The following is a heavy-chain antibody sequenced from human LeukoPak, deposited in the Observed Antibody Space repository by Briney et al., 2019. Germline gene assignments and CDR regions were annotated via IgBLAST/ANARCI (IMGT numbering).Heavy chain of an antibody. J-gene: IGHJ5*02. Sequence: PSETLSLACTVSGGSISSSSYYWGWIRQPPGKGLECIGSVYYSGNTYYNPSLESRVTISVDTSKNQFSLKLSSVTAADTAVYYCARAVTSSSSWYKWVNWFDPWGQGTLVTVSS. V-gene: IGHV4-39*07. CDR1: GGSISSSSYY. D-gene: IGHD6-13*01. CDR3: ARAVTSSSSWYKWVNWFDP. CDR2: VYYSGNT.